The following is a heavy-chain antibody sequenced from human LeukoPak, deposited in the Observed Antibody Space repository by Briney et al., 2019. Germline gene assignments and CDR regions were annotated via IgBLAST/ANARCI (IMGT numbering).Heavy chain of an antibody. CDR2: INYSGTT. J-gene: IGHJ4*01. D-gene: IGHD1-1*01. CDR3: ARLRGGVQLWGD. Sequence: SETLSLTCTVSSGSFSSSSYFCGWIRQPPGMGLEWIATINYSGTTYYNPSLKSRFTTSVDTSRNQFPLKLNSVTAADTAVYYCARLRGGVQLWGDWGQGALVTVSS. V-gene: IGHV4-39*01. CDR1: SGSFSSSSYF.